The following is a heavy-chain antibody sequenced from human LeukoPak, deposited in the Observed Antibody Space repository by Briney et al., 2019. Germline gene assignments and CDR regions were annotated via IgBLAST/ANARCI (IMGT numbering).Heavy chain of an antibody. J-gene: IGHJ6*02. CDR1: GFTFGDYA. CDR3: TREDGGSYQGPIAPYYYYYGMDV. Sequence: GGSLRLSCTASGFTFGDYAMSWFRQAPGKGLEWVGFIRSKAYGGTTEYAASVKGRFTISRDDSKSIAYLQMNSLKTEDTAVYYCTREDGGSYQGPIAPYYYYYGMDVWGQGTTVTVSS. CDR2: IRSKAYGGTT. V-gene: IGHV3-49*03. D-gene: IGHD1-26*01.